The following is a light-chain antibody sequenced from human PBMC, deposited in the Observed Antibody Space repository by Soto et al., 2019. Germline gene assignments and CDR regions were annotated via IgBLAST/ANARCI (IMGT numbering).Light chain of an antibody. CDR3: QQGTDRPPGT. V-gene: IGKV3-11*01. CDR2: GAS. CDR1: RSLSSY. J-gene: IGKJ1*01. Sequence: EIVLTQSPRTLVLSARGGATLSCRASRSLSSYLAWYQQKPGQAPRLLIYGASSRATGIPDRFTGSAFGTHFTLTISRLAPEDLAVYHSQQGTDRPPGTFGQGTKV.